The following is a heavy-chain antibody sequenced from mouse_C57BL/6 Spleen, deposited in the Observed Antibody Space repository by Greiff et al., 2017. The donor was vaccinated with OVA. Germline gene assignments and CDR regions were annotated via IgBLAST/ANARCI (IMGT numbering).Heavy chain of an antibody. CDR1: GYTFTSYT. D-gene: IGHD4-1*01. CDR2: INPSSGYT. CDR3: ASWKANWDYFDY. J-gene: IGHJ2*01. V-gene: IGHV1-4*01. Sequence: VQLQQPGAELARPGASVKMSCKASGYTFTSYTMHWVNQRPGQGLEWIGYINPSSGYTKYNQKFKDKAPLTVDNSSRPAYMQRSSRTSKDSAVDVCASWKANWDYFDYGGQGTTLTVSS.